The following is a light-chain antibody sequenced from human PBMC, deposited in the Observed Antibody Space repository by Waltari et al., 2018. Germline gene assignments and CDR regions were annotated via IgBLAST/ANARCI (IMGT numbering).Light chain of an antibody. CDR1: QSIGSS. CDR3: HQSRTFPIT. CDR2: DAS. V-gene: IGKV6-21*01. J-gene: IGKJ5*01. Sequence: EVVLTQYPDFQSVTLKEKVTITCRASQSIGSSVHWYQQKPDQSPKLLITDASQSFSGTPSRFSGSGSGTDFTLTLNGLEAEDAATYYCHQSRTFPITFGQGTRLEIK.